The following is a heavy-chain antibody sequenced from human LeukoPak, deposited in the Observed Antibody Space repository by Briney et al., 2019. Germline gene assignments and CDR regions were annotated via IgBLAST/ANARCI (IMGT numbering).Heavy chain of an antibody. V-gene: IGHV1-8*01. CDR2: MNPNSGNT. Sequence: ASVKVSCKASGYTFTSHDINWVRQATGQGLEWMGWMNPNSGNTGYAQKFQGRGTMTSNTSISTAYMELSSLRSEDTAVYYCARGGIGREYCSSTTCYDNSFGDWGQGTLVTVSS. CDR3: ARGGIGREYCSSTTCYDNSFGD. D-gene: IGHD2-2*01. CDR1: GYTFTSHD. J-gene: IGHJ4*02.